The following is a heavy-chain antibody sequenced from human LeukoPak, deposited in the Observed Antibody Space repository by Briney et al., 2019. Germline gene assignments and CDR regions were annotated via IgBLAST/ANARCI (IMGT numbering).Heavy chain of an antibody. J-gene: IGHJ3*02. CDR1: GGSFSGYY. CDR2: INHSGST. D-gene: IGHD3-22*01. Sequence: SETLSLTCAVYGGSFSGYYWSWIRQPPGKGLEWIGEINHSGSTNYNPSLKSRVTISVDTSKNQFSLKLSSVTAADTAVYYCARKTYYYDSSGNLFDAFDIWGQGTMVTVSS. V-gene: IGHV4-34*01. CDR3: ARKTYYYDSSGNLFDAFDI.